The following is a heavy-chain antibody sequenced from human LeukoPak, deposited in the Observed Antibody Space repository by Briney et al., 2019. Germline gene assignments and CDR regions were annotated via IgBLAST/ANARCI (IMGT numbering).Heavy chain of an antibody. CDR2: IKSDGSST. J-gene: IGHJ4*02. V-gene: IGHV3-74*01. D-gene: IGHD4-11*01. CDR1: GFTFSSYW. Sequence: PGGSLRLSCAASGFTFSSYWMHWVRQAPGKGLVWVSRIKSDGSSTSYADSVKGRFTISRDSAKNTLYLQMNSLRAEDTAVYYCARDRGGSNPYYFDYWGQGILVTVSS. CDR3: ARDRGGSNPYYFDY.